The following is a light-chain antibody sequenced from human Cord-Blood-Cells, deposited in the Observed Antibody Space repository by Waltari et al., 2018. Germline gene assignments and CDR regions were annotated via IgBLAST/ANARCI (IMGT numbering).Light chain of an antibody. CDR3: CSYAGSYTLV. CDR1: SSDVVGHNY. CDR2: DVS. V-gene: IGLV2-11*01. Sequence: QSALTQPRSVSGSPGQSVPISCTGTSSDVVGHNYVSWYQQHPGKAPRLMIYDVSKRPSGVPDRFSGSKSGNTASLTISGLQAEDEADYYCCSYAGSYTLVFGGGTKLTVL. J-gene: IGLJ3*02.